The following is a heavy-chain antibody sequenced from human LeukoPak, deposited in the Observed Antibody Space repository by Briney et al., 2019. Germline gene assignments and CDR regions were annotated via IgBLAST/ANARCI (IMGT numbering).Heavy chain of an antibody. J-gene: IGHJ4*02. CDR3: AKGSVGNADFAS. CDR1: GFTFSSFS. Sequence: PGGSLRLSCAASGFTFSSFSMTWVRQAPGKGLEWVSSIIVSGTTYYADSVKGRLTISRDSFRGTLFLQMDSLRVEDTAVYFCAKGSVGNADFASWGQGALVTVSS. D-gene: IGHD6-25*01. V-gene: IGHV3-23*01. CDR2: IIVSGTT.